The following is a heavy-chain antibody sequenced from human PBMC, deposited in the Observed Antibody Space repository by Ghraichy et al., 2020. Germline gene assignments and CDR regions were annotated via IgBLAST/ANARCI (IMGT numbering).Heavy chain of an antibody. CDR1: GLTFSNFA. D-gene: IGHD1-26*01. CDR3: AKGKGSGSYVNWSFNI. CDR2: ISGSGGSR. J-gene: IGHJ2*01. Sequence: GGSLRLSCAVSGLTFSNFAMAWVRQAPGKGLEWVSTISGSGGSRWYADSGKGRFIISRDNSRSTFNLQMNSLRAEDTAVYYCAKGKGSGSYVNWSFNIWGRGTPVTVSP. V-gene: IGHV3-23*01.